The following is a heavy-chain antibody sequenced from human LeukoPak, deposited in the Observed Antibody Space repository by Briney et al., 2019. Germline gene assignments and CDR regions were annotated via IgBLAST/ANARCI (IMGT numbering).Heavy chain of an antibody. CDR3: ARVDGDYSYYYYHMDV. D-gene: IGHD4-17*01. J-gene: IGHJ6*03. V-gene: IGHV4-59*01. CDR2: IYYSGST. Sequence: SETLSLTCTVSGGSISSYYWSWIRQPPGKGLEWIGYIYYSGSTNYNPSLKSRVTISVDTSKNQFSLKLSSVTAADTAVYYCARVDGDYSYYYYHMDVWDKGTTVTVSS. CDR1: GGSISSYY.